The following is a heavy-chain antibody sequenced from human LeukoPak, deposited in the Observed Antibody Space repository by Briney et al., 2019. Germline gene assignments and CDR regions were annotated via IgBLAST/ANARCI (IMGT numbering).Heavy chain of an antibody. CDR1: GFTFSSYA. V-gene: IGHV3-23*01. CDR2: ISGSGGST. CDR3: ARESGIAAALDL. Sequence: GGSLRLSCAASGFTFSSYAMSWVRQAPGRGLEWVSAISGSGGSTYYADSVKGRFTISRDNAKNTLYLQMNSLRAEDTAVYYCARESGIAAALDLWGQGTLVTVSS. D-gene: IGHD6-13*01. J-gene: IGHJ5*02.